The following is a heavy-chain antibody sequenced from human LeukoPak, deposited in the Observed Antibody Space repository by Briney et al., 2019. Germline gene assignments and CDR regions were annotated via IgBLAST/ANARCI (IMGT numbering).Heavy chain of an antibody. Sequence: GASVKVSRKASGGTFSSYAISWVRQAPGQGLEWMGGIIPIFGTANYAQKFQGRVTITADESTSTAYMELSSLRSEDTAVYYCARYYYDSSGVFDYWGQGTLVTVSS. D-gene: IGHD3-22*01. CDR1: GGTFSSYA. CDR2: IIPIFGTA. CDR3: ARYYYDSSGVFDY. J-gene: IGHJ4*02. V-gene: IGHV1-69*13.